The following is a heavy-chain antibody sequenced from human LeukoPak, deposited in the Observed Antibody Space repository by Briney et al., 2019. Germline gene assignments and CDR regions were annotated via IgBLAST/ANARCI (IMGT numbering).Heavy chain of an antibody. CDR1: GFTFSSYW. V-gene: IGHV3-7*01. CDR2: IKQDGSEK. CDR3: ARGRYSSSSYGY. D-gene: IGHD6-6*01. J-gene: IGHJ4*02. Sequence: GGSLRLSCAASGFTFSSYWMSWVRQAPGKGLEWVANIKQDGSEKYYVDSVKGRFTISRDNAKNSLYLQINSLRAENTAVYYCARGRYSSSSYGYWGQGTLVTVSS.